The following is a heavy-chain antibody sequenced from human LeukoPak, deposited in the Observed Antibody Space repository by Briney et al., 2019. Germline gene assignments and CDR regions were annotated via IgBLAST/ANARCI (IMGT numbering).Heavy chain of an antibody. D-gene: IGHD4-11*01. V-gene: IGHV4-61*01. Sequence: PSETLSLTCTVSGDSVISGRFYGSSGRQTPGKGLEWIGYIYYNEKAKYNTALESRVTISLDKSKNQFSMRLTSVTAADTPIYYCARTTVGPNDRPFDTWGQGTLVPVSS. CDR2: IYYNEKA. CDR1: GDSVISGRFY. CDR3: ARTTVGPNDRPFDT. J-gene: IGHJ3*02.